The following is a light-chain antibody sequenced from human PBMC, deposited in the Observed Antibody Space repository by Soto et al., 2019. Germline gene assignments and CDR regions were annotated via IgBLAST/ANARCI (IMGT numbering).Light chain of an antibody. Sequence: EIVMTQSPATLSVSPGERVTLSCRASQSFSTTLAWYQQKPGQAPRLLIYGASNRATGIPARFSGSGSGTEFTLTISSLQSEDVAVYYCLQYNSWPPLTFGGGTKVEIK. CDR1: QSFSTT. CDR2: GAS. CDR3: LQYNSWPPLT. V-gene: IGKV3-15*01. J-gene: IGKJ4*01.